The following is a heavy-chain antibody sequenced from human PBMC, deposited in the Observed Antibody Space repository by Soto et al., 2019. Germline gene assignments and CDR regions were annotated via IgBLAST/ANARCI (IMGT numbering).Heavy chain of an antibody. CDR2: ISGSGDT. CDR3: ATRGHVVILSPALRLVVDP. J-gene: IGHJ5*02. CDR1: GFTFDTYA. Sequence: GGSLRLSCAVSGFTFDTYAMYWVRQAPGKGLEWVSAISGSGDTYYADSVKCRFTISRDTSKKTLDLRLNSLRAEDTAVYYCATRGHVVILSPALRLVVDPWGQGTLVTVSS. V-gene: IGHV3-23*01. D-gene: IGHD2-8*02.